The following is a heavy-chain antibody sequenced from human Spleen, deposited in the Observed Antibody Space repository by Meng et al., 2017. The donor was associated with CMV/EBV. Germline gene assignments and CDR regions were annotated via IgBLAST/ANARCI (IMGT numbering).Heavy chain of an antibody. V-gene: IGHV4-61*01. CDR1: GGSVSSDIHY. CDR3: ARAYNWNYDYFDY. J-gene: IGHJ4*02. D-gene: IGHD1-7*01. CDR2: IYYSGST. Sequence: SETLSLTCTVSGGSVSSDIHYWTWIRQSPGTGLEWIGYIYYSGSTNYNPSLKSRVTISVDTSKNQFSLKLSSVTAADTAVYYCARAYNWNYDYFDYWGQGTVVTVSS.